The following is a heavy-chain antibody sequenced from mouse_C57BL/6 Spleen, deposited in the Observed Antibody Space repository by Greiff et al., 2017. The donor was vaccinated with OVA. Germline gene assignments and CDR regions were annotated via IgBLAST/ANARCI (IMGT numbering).Heavy chain of an antibody. D-gene: IGHD2-1*01. J-gene: IGHJ1*03. CDR1: GYAFSSYW. Sequence: VQLQESGAELVKPGASVKISCKASGYAFSSYWMNWVKQRPGKGLEWIGQIYPGDGDTNYNGKFKGKATLTADKSSSTAYMQLSSLTSEDSAVYFCARSLYYGNNWYFDVWGTGTTVTVSS. V-gene: IGHV1-80*01. CDR3: ARSLYYGNNWYFDV. CDR2: IYPGDGDT.